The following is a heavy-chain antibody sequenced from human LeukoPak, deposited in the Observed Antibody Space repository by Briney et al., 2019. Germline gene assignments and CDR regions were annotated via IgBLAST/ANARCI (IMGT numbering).Heavy chain of an antibody. V-gene: IGHV3-33*06. D-gene: IGHD2-2*01. CDR2: IWYDGSNK. CDR3: AKDLIGYCSSTSCLPY. Sequence: GRSLRLSCAASGFTFSSYGMHWVRQAPGKGLEWVAVIWYDGSNKYYADSVKGRFTISRDNSKNTLYLQMNSLRAEDTAVYYCAKDLIGYCSSTSCLPYWGQGTLVTVSS. J-gene: IGHJ4*02. CDR1: GFTFSSYG.